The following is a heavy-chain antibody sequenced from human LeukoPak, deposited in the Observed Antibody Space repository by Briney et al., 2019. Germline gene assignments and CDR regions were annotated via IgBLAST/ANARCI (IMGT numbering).Heavy chain of an antibody. J-gene: IGHJ4*02. CDR3: TTDSAAY. CDR1: GFTFSNAW. CDR2: VKRKIDGETT. Sequence: GGSLRPSCAASGFTFSNAWMTWVRQAPGKGLEWVGRVKRKIDGETTDYAAPVKGRFAISRDDSKNTVYLQMNSLKTEDTAVYYCTTDSAAYWGQGTLVTVSS. V-gene: IGHV3-15*01.